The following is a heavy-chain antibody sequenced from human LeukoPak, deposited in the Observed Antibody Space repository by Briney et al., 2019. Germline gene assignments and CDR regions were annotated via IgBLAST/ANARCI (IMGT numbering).Heavy chain of an antibody. CDR2: INRDGSIT. CDR3: ARDKKSGESSEIDY. Sequence: GGSLRLSCAASGFPFSNYWVHWVRPAPGKGLVWVSRINRDGSITKYADSVKGRFTVSRDNAKNTLNLQMNSLRAEDTAVYYCARDKKSGESSEIDYWGQGTLVTVSS. J-gene: IGHJ4*02. CDR1: GFPFSNYW. V-gene: IGHV3-74*03. D-gene: IGHD3-10*01.